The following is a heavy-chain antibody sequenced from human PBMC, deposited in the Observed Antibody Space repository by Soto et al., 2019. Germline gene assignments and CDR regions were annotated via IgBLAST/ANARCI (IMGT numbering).Heavy chain of an antibody. D-gene: IGHD6-13*01. J-gene: IGHJ4*02. CDR3: AGSGYGSSWYRVDS. Sequence: PGKGLEWVSYISSSGASIYYADSVKGRFTISRDNSKNTLYLQMNSLRAEDTAVYFCAGSGYGSSWYRVDSWGQGTLVSVSA. CDR2: ISSSGASI. V-gene: IGHV3-23*01.